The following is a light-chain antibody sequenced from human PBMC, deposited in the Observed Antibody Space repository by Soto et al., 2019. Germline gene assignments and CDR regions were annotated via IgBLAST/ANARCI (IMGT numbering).Light chain of an antibody. J-gene: IGLJ3*02. CDR3: QSYDSSLNGGV. Sequence: QSVLTQPPSVSGAPGQRVTISCTGSSSNIGAGYDVHWYQQLPGTAPKLLIYGNSNRPSGVPDRFSVSKSGTSASLAITGLQAEDEADYYCQSYDSSLNGGVFGGGTKLTVL. CDR1: SSNIGAGYD. CDR2: GNS. V-gene: IGLV1-40*01.